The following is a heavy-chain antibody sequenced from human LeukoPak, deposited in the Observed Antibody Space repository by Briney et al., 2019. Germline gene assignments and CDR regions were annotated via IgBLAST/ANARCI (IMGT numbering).Heavy chain of an antibody. V-gene: IGHV1-69*04. J-gene: IGHJ3*02. CDR1: GGTFSSYA. CDR2: IIPILGVA. CDR3: ARDEYYGSGSYFGRRLRKSQGDAFDI. D-gene: IGHD3-10*01. Sequence: GASVKVSCKASGGTFSSYAISWVRQAPGQGLEWMGRIIPILGVANYAQKFQGRVTITADKSTSTAYMELSSLRSEDTAVYYCARDEYYGSGSYFGRRLRKSQGDAFDIWGQGTMVTVSS.